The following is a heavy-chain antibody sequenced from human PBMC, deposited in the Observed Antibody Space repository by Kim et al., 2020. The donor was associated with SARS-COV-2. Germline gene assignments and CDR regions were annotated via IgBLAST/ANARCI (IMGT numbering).Heavy chain of an antibody. Sequence: ASVKVSCKASGYTFTSYGISWVRQAPGQGLEWMGWISAYNGNTNYAQKLQGRVTMTTDTSTSTAYMELRSLRSDDTAVYYCARDGSGWSSLMGYYYGMDVWGQGTTVTVSS. J-gene: IGHJ6*02. D-gene: IGHD6-19*01. CDR3: ARDGSGWSSLMGYYYGMDV. CDR1: GYTFTSYG. V-gene: IGHV1-18*04. CDR2: ISAYNGNT.